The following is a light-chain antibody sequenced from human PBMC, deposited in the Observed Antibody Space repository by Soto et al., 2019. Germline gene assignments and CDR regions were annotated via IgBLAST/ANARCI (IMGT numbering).Light chain of an antibody. CDR3: QQLNSFPIP. CDR1: QGIANF. CDR2: GAS. V-gene: IGKV1-9*01. J-gene: IGKJ3*01. Sequence: IQLTQSPSSLSASVGDRVTISCRASQGIANFLAWYQQKPGKAPKLLIYGASTLQSGVPSRVSGSGSGTDFTLTIRSLQPEDFATYYCQQLNSFPIPFGPGTKVDIK.